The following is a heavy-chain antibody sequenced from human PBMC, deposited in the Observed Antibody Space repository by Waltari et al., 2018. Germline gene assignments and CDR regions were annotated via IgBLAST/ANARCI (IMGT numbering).Heavy chain of an antibody. CDR3: AREDNVNAKRAMDV. CDR1: GFTFNIYS. Sequence: EVQLVESGGGLVQPGGSLRPSCAASGFTFNIYSMKWVRQAPGKGLEWVSTVTGGTSTIYHYADSVKGRFTVSRDNAKNSLYLQMNGLREEDTAVYYCAREDNVNAKRAMDVWGKWTTVTVSS. D-gene: IGHD1-20*01. V-gene: IGHV3-48*02. CDR2: VTGGTSTI. J-gene: IGHJ6*04.